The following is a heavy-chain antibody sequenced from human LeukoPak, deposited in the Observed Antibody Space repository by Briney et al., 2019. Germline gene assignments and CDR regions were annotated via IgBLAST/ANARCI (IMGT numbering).Heavy chain of an antibody. V-gene: IGHV3-23*01. CDR2: ITSSGGST. D-gene: IGHD3-22*01. CDR1: GFTFSSDA. Sequence: GGSLRLSCAVSGFTFSSDAMSWVRQAPGKGLEWVSRITSSGGSTHYADSVKGRFTVSRDNSKNTLYPQMNSLRDEDTAVYYCAKSVGYFDDWGQGTLVTVSS. CDR3: AKSVGYFDD. J-gene: IGHJ4*02.